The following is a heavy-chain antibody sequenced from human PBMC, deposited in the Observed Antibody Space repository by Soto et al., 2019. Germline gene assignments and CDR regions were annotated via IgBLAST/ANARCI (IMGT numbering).Heavy chain of an antibody. Sequence: HITLKESGPTLVKPTQSLTLTCTFSGFSLTTDGVGVGWIRQPPGKPLEWLALIYWNDDKRYSPSLKNRLTITKDTSKDQVVLTMSNMDPVDTAAYFCAHTTWWLERPKVGYWFFDLWGPGTLVTVSS. CDR2: IYWNDDK. V-gene: IGHV2-5*01. CDR1: GFSLTTDGVG. D-gene: IGHD2-15*01. CDR3: AHTTWWLERPKVGYWFFDL. J-gene: IGHJ2*01.